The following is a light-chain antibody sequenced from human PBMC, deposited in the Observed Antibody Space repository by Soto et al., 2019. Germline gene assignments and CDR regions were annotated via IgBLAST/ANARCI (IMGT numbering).Light chain of an antibody. CDR2: AAS. CDR1: QGISSY. CDR3: QQLNSYPLT. Sequence: DIQLTQSPSFLSASVGDRVTITCRASQGISSYLAWYQQKPGKAPKLLIYAASTLQSGVPSRISGSGSGTEFTLTISRLQPEDFATYHCQQLNSYPLTFGGGTKVEIK. J-gene: IGKJ4*02. V-gene: IGKV1-9*01.